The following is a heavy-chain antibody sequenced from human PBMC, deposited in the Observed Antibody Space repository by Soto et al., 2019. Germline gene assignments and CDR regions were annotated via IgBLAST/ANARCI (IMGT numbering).Heavy chain of an antibody. D-gene: IGHD5-18*01. Sequence: GGSVKVSCKASGGTFSNYSLSWVLQAPGQGLEWMGGIIPIFGTSNYAQKFQGRVTITADESTNTAYMELSSLRSEDTAVYYCARARGYSYGDQYFDYWGQGTLVTVSS. V-gene: IGHV1-69*13. J-gene: IGHJ4*02. CDR3: ARARGYSYGDQYFDY. CDR2: IIPIFGTS. CDR1: GGTFSNYS.